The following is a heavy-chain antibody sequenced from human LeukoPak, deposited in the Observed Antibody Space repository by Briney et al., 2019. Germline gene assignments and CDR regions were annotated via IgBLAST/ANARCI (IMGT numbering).Heavy chain of an antibody. CDR3: SGPVAALSPYGMDV. V-gene: IGHV1-2*02. CDR2: RNPNSSGT. J-gene: IGHJ6*02. CDR1: GYTFTVYY. D-gene: IGHD2-15*01. Sequence: GASVKVSCKASGYTFTVYYMHWVRQAPGQGLGWMGWRNPNSSGTNYAPTFQGRVTMTRDTSSSPAYMELSRLTSDDTAVYYCSGPVAALSPYGMDVWGQRATVTVSS.